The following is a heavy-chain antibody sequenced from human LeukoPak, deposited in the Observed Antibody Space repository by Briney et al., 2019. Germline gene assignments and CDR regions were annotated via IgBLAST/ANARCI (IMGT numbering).Heavy chain of an antibody. CDR3: ASHPYYYDSSGRYFDY. D-gene: IGHD3-22*01. Sequence: PSETLSLTCTVSGGSISSYYWSWIRQPPGKGLEWIGYIYYSGSTNYNPSLKSRVTISVDTSKNQFSLKLSSVTAADTAVYYCASHPYYYDSSGRYFDYWGQGTLVTVSS. CDR2: IYYSGST. J-gene: IGHJ4*02. CDR1: GGSISSYY. V-gene: IGHV4-59*08.